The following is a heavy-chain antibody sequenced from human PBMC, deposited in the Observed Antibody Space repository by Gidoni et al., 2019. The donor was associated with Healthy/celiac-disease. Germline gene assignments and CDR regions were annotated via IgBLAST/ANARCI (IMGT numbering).Heavy chain of an antibody. J-gene: IGHJ3*02. Sequence: EVQLLESGGGWVQPGGSLRLPWAASGFTFSIYAMSWVRQAPGKGLEWVSAISGSGGSPYYADSVKGRFTISRDNSKNTLYLQMNSLRAEDTAVYYCAKSSGSYRGAFDIWGQGTMVTVSS. CDR3: AKSSGSYRGAFDI. CDR2: ISGSGGSP. D-gene: IGHD1-26*01. V-gene: IGHV3-23*01. CDR1: GFTFSIYA.